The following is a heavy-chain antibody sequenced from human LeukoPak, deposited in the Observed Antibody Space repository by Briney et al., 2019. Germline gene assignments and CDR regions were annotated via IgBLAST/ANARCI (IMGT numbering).Heavy chain of an antibody. J-gene: IGHJ4*02. CDR3: ASREGVITQFDY. CDR1: GFTFSSYG. V-gene: IGHV3-23*01. Sequence: GGTLRLSCAASGFTFSSYGMSWVRQAPGKGLEWVSAISGSGGSTYYADSVKGRFTISRDNSKNTLYPQMNSLRAEDTAVYYCASREGVITQFDYWGQGTLVTVSS. D-gene: IGHD3-16*02. CDR2: ISGSGGST.